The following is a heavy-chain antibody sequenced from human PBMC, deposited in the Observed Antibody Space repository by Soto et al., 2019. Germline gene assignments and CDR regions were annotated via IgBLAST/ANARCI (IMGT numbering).Heavy chain of an antibody. D-gene: IGHD3-22*01. V-gene: IGHV1-18*01. CDR3: ARATPDTAVEYYDSGSIWFDH. Sequence: QVHLVQSGAEVKKPGASVKVSCKASGYTFTTYGISWVRQAPGQGLEWMGWSSAYNVNTNYAQKFQGRVALTTDTSASADYMAWGSHRSDGTAVDYWARATPDTAVEYYDSGSIWFDHWGQGSLVTFS. CDR1: GYTFTTYG. CDR2: SSAYNVNT. J-gene: IGHJ5*02.